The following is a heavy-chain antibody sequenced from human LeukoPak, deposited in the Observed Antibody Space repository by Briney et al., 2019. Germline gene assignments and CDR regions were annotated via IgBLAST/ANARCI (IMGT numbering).Heavy chain of an antibody. CDR3: AKERGWFDL. Sequence: PGRSLRLSCAASGFTFDDYAMHWVRQAPGKGLEWVSGISWNSGSIGYADSVKGRFTISRDNSKNTLYLQMNSLRAEDTAVYYCAKERGWFDLWGRGTLVTVSS. CDR2: ISWNSGSI. J-gene: IGHJ2*01. V-gene: IGHV3-9*01. CDR1: GFTFDDYA.